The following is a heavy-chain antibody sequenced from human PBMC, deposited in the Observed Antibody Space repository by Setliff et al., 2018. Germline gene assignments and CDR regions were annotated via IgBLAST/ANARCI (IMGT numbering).Heavy chain of an antibody. D-gene: IGHD2-15*01. J-gene: IGHJ4*02. V-gene: IGHV4-59*01. Sequence: TLSLTCTVSGDSISGDYWSWIRQPPGKGLEWIGFIHYSGSTNYNPSLKSRVTISLDTPKNQFSLRLSSVTAADTAVYYCARTRYGLGGRPYWGQGTLGTSPQ. CDR3: ARTRYGLGGRPY. CDR1: GDSISGDY. CDR2: IHYSGST.